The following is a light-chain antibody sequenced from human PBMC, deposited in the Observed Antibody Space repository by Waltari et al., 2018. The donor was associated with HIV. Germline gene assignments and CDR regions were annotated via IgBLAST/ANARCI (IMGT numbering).Light chain of an antibody. Sequence: DIQMTQSPSSLSASVGERVPTTCRASQGISDHLAWFQQKPGKAPKSLIYAASNLQSGVPSKFSGSGSGTVFTLTISSLQPEDSATYFCQQLNSYPHTFGQGNKLEIK. V-gene: IGKV1-16*02. CDR2: AAS. J-gene: IGKJ2*01. CDR1: QGISDH. CDR3: QQLNSYPHT.